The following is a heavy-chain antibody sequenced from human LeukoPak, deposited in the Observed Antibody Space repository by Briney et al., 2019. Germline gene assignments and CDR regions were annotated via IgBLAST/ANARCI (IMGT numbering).Heavy chain of an antibody. CDR3: ARLPPTRYYYYYYYMDV. Sequence: SESLSLTCAVSGYSISSGCYWGWIRQPPGKGLEWFGSIYHSGSTYYNPSLNSRVTISVDTSKNQFSLKLSSVTAADTAVYYCARLPPTRYYYYYYYMDVWGKGTTVTVSS. CDR2: IYHSGST. V-gene: IGHV4-38-2*01. CDR1: GYSISSGCY. J-gene: IGHJ6*03.